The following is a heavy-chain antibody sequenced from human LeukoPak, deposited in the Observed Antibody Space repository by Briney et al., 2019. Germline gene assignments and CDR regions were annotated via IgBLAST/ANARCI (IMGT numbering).Heavy chain of an antibody. CDR3: ARAREMGSSWPTDH. CDR2: ISYDGSNK. J-gene: IGHJ4*02. D-gene: IGHD6-13*01. V-gene: IGHV3-30*03. CDR1: GFTFSSYG. Sequence: GRSLRLSCAASGFTFSSYGMHWVRQAPGKGLEWVALISYDGSNKYYADSVKGRFTISRDNSKNTLYLQMNSLRAEDTAVYYCARAREMGSSWPTDHWGQGTLVTVSS.